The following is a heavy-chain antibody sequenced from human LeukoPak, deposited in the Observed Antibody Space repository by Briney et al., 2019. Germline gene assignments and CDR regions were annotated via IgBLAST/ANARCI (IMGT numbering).Heavy chain of an antibody. V-gene: IGHV4-38-2*02. Sequence: SETLSLTCTVSGYSISSGYYWGWIRQPPGKGLEWIGSIYHSGSTYYNPSLKSRVTISVDTSKNQFSLKLSSVTAADTAVYYCARDGGYSGYDDYWGQGTLVTASS. D-gene: IGHD5-12*01. CDR2: IYHSGST. J-gene: IGHJ4*02. CDR1: GYSISSGYY. CDR3: ARDGGYSGYDDY.